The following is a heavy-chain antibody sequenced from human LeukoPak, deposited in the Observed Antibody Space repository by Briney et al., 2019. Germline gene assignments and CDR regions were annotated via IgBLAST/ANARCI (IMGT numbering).Heavy chain of an antibody. CDR3: AKGGTYFDY. CDR1: GFIFSTFA. Sequence: GGSLRLSCADSGFIFSTFAMTWVRQAPGKGLEWVSSISNSGDTTYYADSVKGRFTISRDNSKNTLYLQMNSLRAEDTAVYYCAKGGTYFDYWGQGTLVTVSS. CDR2: ISNSGDTT. V-gene: IGHV3-23*01. J-gene: IGHJ4*02. D-gene: IGHD3-16*01.